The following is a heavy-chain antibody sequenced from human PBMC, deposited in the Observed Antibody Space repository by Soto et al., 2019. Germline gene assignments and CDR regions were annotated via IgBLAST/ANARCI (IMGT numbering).Heavy chain of an antibody. CDR2: ISSNSAYI. Sequence: AGGSLRLSCAASGFTFRSFTMNWVRQAPGKGLEWVSTISSNSAYIYYTDALRGRFTISRDNAKNSLHLQMNSLSAEDTAVYYCTRDASRDSSARGWFDPWGPGTLVTVSS. CDR3: TRDASRDSSARGWFDP. V-gene: IGHV3-21*01. J-gene: IGHJ5*02. CDR1: GFTFRSFT. D-gene: IGHD6-13*01.